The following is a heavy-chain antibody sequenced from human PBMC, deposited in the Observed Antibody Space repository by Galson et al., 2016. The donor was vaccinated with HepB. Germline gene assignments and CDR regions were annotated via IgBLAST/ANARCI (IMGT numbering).Heavy chain of an antibody. CDR3: ARVHGSGYYHYYMYV. CDR2: IYYSGSTT. D-gene: IGHD3-10*01. Sequence: SETLSLTCAVSGGSFSNYFWSWIRQPPGKGLEWIGYIYYSGSTTNYNPSLKSRVTISVDTSKNQFSLKLSSVTTAVTAVYYCARVHGSGYYHYYMYVWGKGTTVTVSS. CDR1: GGSFSNYF. V-gene: IGHV4-59*01. J-gene: IGHJ6*03.